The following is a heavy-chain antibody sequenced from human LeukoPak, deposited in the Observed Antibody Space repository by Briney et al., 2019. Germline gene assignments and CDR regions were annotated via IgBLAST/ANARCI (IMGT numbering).Heavy chain of an antibody. CDR2: IYYSGST. Sequence: SETLSLTCTVSGGSISSYYWSWIRQPPGKGLEWIGYIYYSGSTNYNPSLKSRVTISVDTSKNQFSLKLSSVTAADTAVYYCARDRCSGGSCYPHGMDVWGQGTTVTVSS. CDR3: ARDRCSGGSCYPHGMDV. CDR1: GGSISSYY. D-gene: IGHD2-15*01. J-gene: IGHJ6*02. V-gene: IGHV4-59*01.